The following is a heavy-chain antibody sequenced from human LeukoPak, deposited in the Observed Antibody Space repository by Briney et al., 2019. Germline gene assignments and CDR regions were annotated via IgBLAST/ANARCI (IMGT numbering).Heavy chain of an antibody. CDR1: GFTFSRFW. CDR3: ARDRESESDSEGDY. CDR2: IKQGGSEI. V-gene: IGHV3-7*01. D-gene: IGHD4-11*01. J-gene: IGHJ4*02. Sequence: GGSLRLSCSASGFTFSRFWMSWVRQAPGKGLEYVALIKQGGSEIFHMDSVKGRFTISRDDATNSLYLQMNSLRVEDTALYYCARDRESESDSEGDYWDQGTLVTL.